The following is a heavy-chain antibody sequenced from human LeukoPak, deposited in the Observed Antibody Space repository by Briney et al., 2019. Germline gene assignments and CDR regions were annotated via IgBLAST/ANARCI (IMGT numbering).Heavy chain of an antibody. J-gene: IGHJ4*02. CDR1: GYTFTSYD. V-gene: IGHV1-8*01. Sequence: ASVKVSCKASGYTFTSYDVNWVRQATGQGLEWMGWMNPNSGNTGYAQKFQGRVTMTRNTSISTAYMELSSLRSGDTAVYYCARINWNYGGSFDYWGQGTLVTVSS. CDR3: ARINWNYGGSFDY. CDR2: MNPNSGNT. D-gene: IGHD1-7*01.